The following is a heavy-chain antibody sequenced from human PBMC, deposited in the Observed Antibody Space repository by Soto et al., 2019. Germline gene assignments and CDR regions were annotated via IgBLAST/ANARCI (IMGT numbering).Heavy chain of an antibody. CDR2: ISNSGRTL. Sequence: QVQLVESGGGLVKPGGSLRLSCAASGFTFSDYYMSWIRQAPGKGLEWVSYISNSGRTLYYADSMKGRFTISRDNAKYSLYLQINSLRSEDTAVYYCARDLVAVSGGVYSSSSGGYFFDFWGQGTLVTVSS. J-gene: IGHJ4*02. CDR1: GFTFSDYY. D-gene: IGHD6-6*01. CDR3: ARDLVAVSGGVYSSSSGGYFFDF. V-gene: IGHV3-11*01.